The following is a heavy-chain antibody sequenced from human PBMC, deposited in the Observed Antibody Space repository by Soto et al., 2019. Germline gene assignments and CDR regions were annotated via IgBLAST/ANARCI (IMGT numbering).Heavy chain of an antibody. CDR1: GFTFSSYG. V-gene: IGHV3-33*01. J-gene: IGHJ4*02. CDR3: ARESEDLTSNFDY. Sequence: GGSLRLSCAASGFTFSSYGMHWVRQAPGKGLEWVAVIGHDGSNKEYAVSVKGRFTISRDNSGNTVYLQMNSLRAEDTAVYYCARESEDLTSNFDYWGQGTLVTVSS. CDR2: IGHDGSNK.